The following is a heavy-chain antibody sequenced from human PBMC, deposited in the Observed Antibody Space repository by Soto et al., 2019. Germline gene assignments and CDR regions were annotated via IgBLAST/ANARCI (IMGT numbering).Heavy chain of an antibody. D-gene: IGHD2-15*01. J-gene: IGHJ4*02. CDR1: GFTFSTYA. CDR3: AKGGSGRLRGLDY. Sequence: EVQLLESGGGLVQPGGSLRLSCAASGFTFSTYAMNWVRQAPGKGLEWVSGISGSGSSAYYADSVKGRFTVSRDNSKKILYLQMNSLIVEAAAVYSGAKGGSGRLRGLDYWGKGTLVTVSS. CDR2: ISGSGSSA. V-gene: IGHV3-23*01.